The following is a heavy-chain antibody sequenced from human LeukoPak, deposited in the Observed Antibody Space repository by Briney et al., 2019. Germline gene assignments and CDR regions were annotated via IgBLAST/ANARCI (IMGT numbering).Heavy chain of an antibody. CDR1: GGSISSYY. J-gene: IGHJ3*02. D-gene: IGHD3-10*01. V-gene: IGHV4-59*12. CDR3: AKSNGYGLVDI. CDR2: IFYSGST. Sequence: SETLSLTCTVSGGSISSYYWSWVRQPPGKGLEWIGNIFYSGSTYYSPSLKSRVTISLDTSRNQFSLKLNSVTAADTAVYYCAKSNGYGLVDIWGQGTMVTVSS.